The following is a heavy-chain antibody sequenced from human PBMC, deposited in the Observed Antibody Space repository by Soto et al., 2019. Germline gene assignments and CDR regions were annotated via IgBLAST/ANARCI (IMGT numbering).Heavy chain of an antibody. V-gene: IGHV6-1*01. Sequence: SQTLSLTCAISGDSVSSNSAAWNWIRHSPSRGIEWLGRTYYRSKWYNDYAVSLRGRITINPDTTKNQFPLQLNSATPEDTAVYYCATWRYDYWGQGTLVTVSS. CDR3: ATWRYDY. J-gene: IGHJ4*02. CDR2: TYYRSKWYN. CDR1: GDSVSSNSAA.